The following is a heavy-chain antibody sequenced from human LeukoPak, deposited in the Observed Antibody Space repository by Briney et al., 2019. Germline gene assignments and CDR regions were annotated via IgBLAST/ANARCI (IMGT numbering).Heavy chain of an antibody. V-gene: IGHV1-69*13. D-gene: IGHD6-13*01. CDR1: GGTFSSYA. J-gene: IGHJ4*02. CDR3: ARASERYSSSWLLDY. Sequence: ASVKVSCKASGGTFSSYAISWVRQAPGQGLEWMGGIIPNFGTANYAQKFQGRVTITADESTSTAYMELSSLRSEDTAVYYCARASERYSSSWLLDYWGQGTLVTVSS. CDR2: IIPNFGTA.